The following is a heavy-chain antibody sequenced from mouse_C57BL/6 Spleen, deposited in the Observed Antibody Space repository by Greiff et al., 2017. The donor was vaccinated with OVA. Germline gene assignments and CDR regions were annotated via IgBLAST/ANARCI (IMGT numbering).Heavy chain of an antibody. Sequence: EVQGVESGGGLVKPGGSLKLSCAASGFTFSDYGMHWVRPAPEKGLEWVAYISSGSSTISYADPVKGRFTISIDNAKNTLFLQRTSLRSEDTAMDYCARLGDYWGQGTTLTVSS. CDR2: ISSGSSTI. CDR3: ARLGDY. CDR1: GFTFSDYG. V-gene: IGHV5-17*01. J-gene: IGHJ2*01.